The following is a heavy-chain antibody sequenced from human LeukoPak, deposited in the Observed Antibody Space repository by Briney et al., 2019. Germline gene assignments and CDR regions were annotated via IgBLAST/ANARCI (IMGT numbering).Heavy chain of an antibody. CDR3: ARKNI. J-gene: IGHJ3*02. Sequence: SETLSLTCTVSGGSISSYYWSWVRQPPGKGLEWIGFVYYTGSTNYSPSLKSRVTISVDTSKNQFSLKLSSVTAADTAVYYCARKNIWGQGTMVTVSS. V-gene: IGHV4-59*12. CDR1: GGSISSYY. CDR2: VYYTGST.